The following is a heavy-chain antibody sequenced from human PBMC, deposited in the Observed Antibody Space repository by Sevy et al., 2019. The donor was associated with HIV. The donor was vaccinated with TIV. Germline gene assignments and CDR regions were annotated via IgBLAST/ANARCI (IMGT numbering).Heavy chain of an antibody. V-gene: IGHV3-7*01. CDR3: ARDPDPVPGVAFDV. CDR2: INXDGGQK. CDR1: GSSFGIHW. Sequence: GESLKISCVASGSSFGIHWMSWVRQAPGKGLEWVAKINXDGGQKYYVDSVKGRLTISRDNAKSSLYLQMNSLRVEDTALYYCARDPDPVPGVAFDVWGQGTMVTVSS. J-gene: IGHJ3*01.